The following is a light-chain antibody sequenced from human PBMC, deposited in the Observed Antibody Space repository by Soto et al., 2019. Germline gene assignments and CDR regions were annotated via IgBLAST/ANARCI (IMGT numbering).Light chain of an antibody. CDR2: DVS. CDR1: NSDVGGYNY. Sequence: QSALTQPASVSGSPGQSITISCTGTNSDVGGYNYVSWYQQHPGKAPKLMIYDVSNRPSGVSNRFSGSKSGNTASLTISGLQAEDEADYYCSSYTSSSPVVLGGGTKLTVL. J-gene: IGLJ2*01. V-gene: IGLV2-14*01. CDR3: SSYTSSSPVV.